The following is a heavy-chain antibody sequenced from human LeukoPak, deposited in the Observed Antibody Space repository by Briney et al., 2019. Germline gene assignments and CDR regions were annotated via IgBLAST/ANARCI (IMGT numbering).Heavy chain of an antibody. CDR3: ARVGPWVNPDYYYYYMDV. CDR2: ISSSGSTI. V-gene: IGHV3-48*03. D-gene: IGHD1-14*01. Sequence: PGGSLRLSCAASGFTFSSYEMNWVRQAPGKGLEWVSYISSSGSTIYYADSVKGRFISSRDNTKNSLYLQMNSLRAEDTAVYYCARVGPWVNPDYYYYYMDVWGKGTTVTVSS. J-gene: IGHJ6*03. CDR1: GFTFSSYE.